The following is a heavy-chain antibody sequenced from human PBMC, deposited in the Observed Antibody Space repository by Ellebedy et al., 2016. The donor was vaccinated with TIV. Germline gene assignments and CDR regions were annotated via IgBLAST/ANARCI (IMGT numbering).Heavy chain of an antibody. J-gene: IGHJ4*02. Sequence: GGSLRLSCAASGFTFDAYAMHWVRQAPGKGLEWVSGISWNSGSIGYADSVKGRFTNSRDNAKNSLYLQMNSLRAEDTALYYCEKDISYDSRSFDYWGQGTLVTVSS. D-gene: IGHD3-22*01. V-gene: IGHV3-9*01. CDR2: ISWNSGSI. CDR3: EKDISYDSRSFDY. CDR1: GFTFDAYA.